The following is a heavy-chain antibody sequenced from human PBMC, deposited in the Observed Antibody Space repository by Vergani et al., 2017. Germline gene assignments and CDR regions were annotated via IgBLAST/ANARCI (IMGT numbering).Heavy chain of an antibody. CDR3: ARAGITMIRGGTTGYFDL. D-gene: IGHD3-10*01. J-gene: IGHJ2*01. Sequence: QLQLQQSGPGLVQPSETLFLTCAVYGGSFSSYYWSWIRQPPGKGLEWIGEINHSGSTNYNPSLKSRVTISVDTSKNQFSLKLSSVTAADTAVYYCARAGITMIRGGTTGYFDLWGRGTLVTVSS. CDR1: GGSFSSYY. CDR2: INHSGST. V-gene: IGHV4-34*01.